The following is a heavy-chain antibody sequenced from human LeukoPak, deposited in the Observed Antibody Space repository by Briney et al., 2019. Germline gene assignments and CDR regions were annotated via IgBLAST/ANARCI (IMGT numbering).Heavy chain of an antibody. CDR1: GFTFSSYA. CDR2: ISGSGGST. CDR3: ARSPQKIVDY. D-gene: IGHD2/OR15-2a*01. Sequence: AGGSLRLSCAASGFTFSSYAMSWVRQAPGKGLEWVSAISGSGGSTYYADSVKGRFTISRDNAKNSLYLQMNSLRAEDTAVYYCARSPQKIVDYWGQGTLVTVSS. V-gene: IGHV3-23*01. J-gene: IGHJ4*02.